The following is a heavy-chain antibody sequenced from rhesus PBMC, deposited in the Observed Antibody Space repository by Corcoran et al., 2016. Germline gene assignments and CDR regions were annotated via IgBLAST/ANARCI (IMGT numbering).Heavy chain of an antibody. CDR1: GYPLSSGFY. CDR3: ARDRGYSYSNFDY. Sequence: QVQLQESGPGLMKPSETLSLTCAFSGYPLSSGFYWSWIRQPPGKGLEWIGDITYSGSTSYNPSLKSRVTISRDTSKNQFSLKLSSVTAADTAVYYCARDRGYSYSNFDYWGQGVLVTVSS. V-gene: IGHV4-122*02. CDR2: ITYSGST. J-gene: IGHJ4*01. D-gene: IGHD5-12*01.